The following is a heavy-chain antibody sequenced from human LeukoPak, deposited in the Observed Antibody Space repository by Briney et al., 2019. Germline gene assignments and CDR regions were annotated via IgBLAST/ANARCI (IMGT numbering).Heavy chain of an antibody. CDR2: INPSGGST. Sequence: GASVKVSCKASGYTFTSYYMHWVRQAPGQGLEWMGIINPSGGSTSYAQKFQGRVTMTRDMSTSTVYMELSSLRSEDTAVYYCARTPKDTENDFEYSSSYYFDYWGQGTLVTVSS. J-gene: IGHJ4*02. CDR3: ARTPKDTENDFEYSSSYYFDY. V-gene: IGHV1-46*01. CDR1: GYTFTSYY. D-gene: IGHD6-6*01.